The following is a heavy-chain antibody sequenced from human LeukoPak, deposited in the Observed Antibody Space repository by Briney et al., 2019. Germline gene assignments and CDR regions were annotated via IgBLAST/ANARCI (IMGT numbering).Heavy chain of an antibody. CDR3: ARTTTSFDD. CDR2: IYYSGST. V-gene: IGHV4-30-4*08. CDR1: GGSISSGDYY. D-gene: IGHD1-26*01. Sequence: SQTPSLTCTVSGGSISSGDYYWSWIRQPPGMGLEWIGYIYYSGSTYYSPSLKSRVTISVDTSKNQFSLNLSSVTAAGTAVYYCARTTTSFDDWGQGTLVTVSS. J-gene: IGHJ4*02.